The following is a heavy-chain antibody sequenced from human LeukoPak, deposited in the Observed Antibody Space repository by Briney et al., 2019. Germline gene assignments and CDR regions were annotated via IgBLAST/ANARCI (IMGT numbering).Heavy chain of an antibody. V-gene: IGHV1-3*01. CDR1: GYTFTSYA. D-gene: IGHD4-17*01. CDR3: ARIYHGYGDLHAFDI. J-gene: IGHJ3*02. Sequence: ASVKVSCKASGYTFTSYAMHWVRQAPGQRLEWMGWINAGNGNTKYSQKFQSRVTITRDTSASTAYMELSSLRSEDTAVYYCARIYHGYGDLHAFDIWGQGTMVTVSS. CDR2: INAGNGNT.